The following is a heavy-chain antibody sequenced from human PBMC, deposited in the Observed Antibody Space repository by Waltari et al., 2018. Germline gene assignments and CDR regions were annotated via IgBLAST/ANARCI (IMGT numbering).Heavy chain of an antibody. CDR3: ARESISSWYYGLDA. V-gene: IGHV4-61*02. CDR1: GGSLTSGYFY. CDR2: IHFNGTA. J-gene: IGHJ6*02. Sequence: QVQLKESGPGLVKPSQTLSLTCSVPGGSLTSGYFYWNWIRQPAGKRLEWVGRIHFNGTASYSPSLRGRVNISLDKSKKQVSLRLTSVIATDAAIYYCARESISSWYYGLDAWGPGTTVIVSS. D-gene: IGHD6-13*01.